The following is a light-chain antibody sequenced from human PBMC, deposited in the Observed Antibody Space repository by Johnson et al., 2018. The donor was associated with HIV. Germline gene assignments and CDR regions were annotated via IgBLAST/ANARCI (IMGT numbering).Light chain of an antibody. CDR1: SSNIGNNY. J-gene: IGLJ1*01. CDR3: LAWDNSLSAYV. CDR2: DNN. Sequence: QSVLTQPPSVSAAPGQKVTISCSGSSSNIGNNYVSWYQQLPGTAPKLLIYDNNKRPSGIPDRFSGSKSGTSATLGITGLQTGDEADYYCLAWDNSLSAYVFGTGTTVTVL. V-gene: IGLV1-51*01.